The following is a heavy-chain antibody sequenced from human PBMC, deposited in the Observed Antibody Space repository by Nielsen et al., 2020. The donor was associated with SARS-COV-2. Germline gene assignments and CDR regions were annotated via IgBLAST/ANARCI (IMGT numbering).Heavy chain of an antibody. J-gene: IGHJ6*02. CDR1: GYTFTSYA. CDR3: ATAQAAPGGMDV. V-gene: IGHV1-24*01. D-gene: IGHD6-13*01. Sequence: ASVKVSCKASGYTFTSYAMNWVRQAPGKGLEWMGGFDPEDGETIYAQKFQGRVTMTEDTSTDTAYMELSSLRSEDTAVYYCATAQAAPGGMDVWGQGTTVTVSS. CDR2: FDPEDGET.